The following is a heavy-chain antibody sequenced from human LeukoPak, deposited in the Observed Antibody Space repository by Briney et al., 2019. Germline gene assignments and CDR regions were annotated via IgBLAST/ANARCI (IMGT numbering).Heavy chain of an antibody. CDR3: AKDWPYSSSHLFAY. Sequence: GGSLRLSCAASGFTFSSYGMHWVRQAPGKGLEWVAFIQYDGSNKYYADSVQGRFTISRDNSKNTLYLQMNSLRAEDTAVYYCAKDWPYSSSHLFAYWGQGPLVPVSS. CDR2: IQYDGSNK. V-gene: IGHV3-30*02. D-gene: IGHD6-13*01. J-gene: IGHJ4*02. CDR1: GFTFSSYG.